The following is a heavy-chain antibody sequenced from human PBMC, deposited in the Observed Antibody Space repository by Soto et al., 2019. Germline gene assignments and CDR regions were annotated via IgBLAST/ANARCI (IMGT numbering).Heavy chain of an antibody. CDR2: IWYDGSNK. CDR3: AREIAVAGCVDY. V-gene: IGHV3-33*01. J-gene: IGHJ4*02. D-gene: IGHD6-19*01. Sequence: GGSLRLSCAASGFTFSSYGMHWVRQAPGKGLEWVAVIWYDGSNKYYADSVKGRFTISRDNSKNTLYLQMNSLRAEDTAVYYCAREIAVAGCVDYWGQGTLVTVSS. CDR1: GFTFSSYG.